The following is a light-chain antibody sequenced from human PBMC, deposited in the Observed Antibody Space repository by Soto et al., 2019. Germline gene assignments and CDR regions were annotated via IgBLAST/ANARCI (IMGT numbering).Light chain of an antibody. J-gene: IGKJ2*01. CDR1: PSISSS. Sequence: EIVMTQSPATLSVSPGGGATLSCRASPSISSSLAWYQLKPGQAPRLLIYGSSTRATGIPARFSGGGSVTEFTLTISSLQSEDFAIYYCQQYGDWRYSFGQGTKLEIK. CDR2: GSS. CDR3: QQYGDWRYS. V-gene: IGKV3-15*01.